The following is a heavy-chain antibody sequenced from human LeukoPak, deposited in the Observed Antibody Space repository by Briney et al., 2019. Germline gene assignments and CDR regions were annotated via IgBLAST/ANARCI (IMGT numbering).Heavy chain of an antibody. Sequence: PGGSLRLSCAASGFTFSDYYMSWIRQAPGKGLEWVSYISSSSSYTNYADAVKGRFTIFRDNAKNSLYLQMNSLRGEDTAVYYCARTGRDPYYYDSSGYTDDNWFDPWGQGTLVTVSS. CDR1: GFTFSDYY. CDR2: ISSSSSYT. CDR3: ARTGRDPYYYDSSGYTDDNWFDP. J-gene: IGHJ5*02. D-gene: IGHD3-22*01. V-gene: IGHV3-11*06.